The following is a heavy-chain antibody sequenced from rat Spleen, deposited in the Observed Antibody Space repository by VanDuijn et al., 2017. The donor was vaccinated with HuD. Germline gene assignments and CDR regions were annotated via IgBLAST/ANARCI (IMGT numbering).Heavy chain of an antibody. CDR3: ARAGYLRDWYFDF. CDR1: GFTFSDYG. Sequence: EVQLVESGGGLVQPGRSLKLSCAASGFTFSDYGVAWVRQAPTTGLEWVATISYDGSTTYYRDPVKGRFTISRDDAKSTLYLQMDSLRSEDTATYYCARAGYLRDWYFDFWGPGTMVTVSS. D-gene: IGHD2-2*01. V-gene: IGHV5-29*01. J-gene: IGHJ1*01. CDR2: ISYDGSTT.